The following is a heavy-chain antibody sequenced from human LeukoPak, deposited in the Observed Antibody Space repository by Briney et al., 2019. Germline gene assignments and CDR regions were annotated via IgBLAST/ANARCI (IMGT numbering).Heavy chain of an antibody. Sequence: GGSLRLSCAASGFTFRNYAMSWVRQAAGKGLEWVSAISGSGGSTYYADSVKGRFTISRDNFKNTLYLQMNSLRAEDTAVYYCAKGESGYDSYFDYWGQGTLVIVSS. V-gene: IGHV3-23*01. CDR2: ISGSGGST. CDR3: AKGESGYDSYFDY. J-gene: IGHJ4*02. CDR1: GFTFRNYA. D-gene: IGHD5-12*01.